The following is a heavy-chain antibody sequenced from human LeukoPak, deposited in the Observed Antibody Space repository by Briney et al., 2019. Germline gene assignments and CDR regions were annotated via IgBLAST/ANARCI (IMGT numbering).Heavy chain of an antibody. J-gene: IGHJ4*02. CDR1: GYSYNTYW. Sequence: GESLNFSCEASGYSYNTYWIGCVRQMPAKSLECMGIKYPGVSDTRYIPSFQAQVTISADKSIYTAYLQWRSRKASYTAMYYCARQHTSGTHYSRAIDYWGQGTLVTVSS. CDR3: ARQHTSGTHYSRAIDY. D-gene: IGHD3-10*01. V-gene: IGHV5-51*01. CDR2: KYPGVSDT.